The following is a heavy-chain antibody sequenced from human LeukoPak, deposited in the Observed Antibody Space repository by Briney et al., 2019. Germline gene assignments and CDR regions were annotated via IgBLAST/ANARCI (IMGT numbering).Heavy chain of an antibody. CDR2: MYLGDSDT. CDR3: ARRSLDYYFNY. V-gene: IGHV5-51*01. CDR1: GYSFTTYW. D-gene: IGHD6-19*01. J-gene: IGHJ4*02. Sequence: GEPLKISCKVSGYSFTTYWIGWVRQMPGKGLEGMGSMYLGDSDTRFSPSFQGQVTIYADKSISTAYLQWRSLKASDTAMYYCARRSLDYYFNYWGQGTLVTVSS.